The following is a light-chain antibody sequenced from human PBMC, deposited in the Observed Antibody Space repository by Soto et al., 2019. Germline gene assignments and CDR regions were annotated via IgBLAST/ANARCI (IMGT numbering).Light chain of an antibody. J-gene: IGLJ1*01. CDR3: CSYAGRYTYV. CDR2: DVS. CDR1: SSDVGGYNY. V-gene: IGLV2-11*01. Sequence: QSVLTQPRSVSGSPGQSVTISCTGASSDVGGYNYVSWYQQNPGKAPKLMIYDVSKRPSGVPDRFSGSRSGNTASLTISGLQAEDEADYYCCSYAGRYTYVFGTGTKATVL.